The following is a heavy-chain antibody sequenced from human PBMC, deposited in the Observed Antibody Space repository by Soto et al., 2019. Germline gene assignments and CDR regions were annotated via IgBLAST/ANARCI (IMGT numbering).Heavy chain of an antibody. D-gene: IGHD4-17*01. J-gene: IGHJ4*02. CDR3: ARTYDYGDYQHSYYFDY. CDR2: INSDGSST. V-gene: IGHV3-74*01. CDR1: GFTFSSYW. Sequence: EVQLVESGGGLVQPGGSLRLSCAASGFTFSSYWMHWVRQAPGKGLVWVSRINSDGSSTSYADSVKGRFTISRDNAKNTLYLQMKSLRAEDTAVYYCARTYDYGDYQHSYYFDYWGQGTLVTVSS.